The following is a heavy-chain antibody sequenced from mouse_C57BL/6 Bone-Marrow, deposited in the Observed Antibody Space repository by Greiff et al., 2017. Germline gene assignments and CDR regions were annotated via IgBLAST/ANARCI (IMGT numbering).Heavy chain of an antibody. J-gene: IGHJ3*01. D-gene: IGHD2-4*01. Sequence: EVMLVESGGGLVKPGGSLKLSCAASGFTFSSYAMSWVRQTPEKRLEWVATISDGGSYTYYPDNVTGRFTISRDNAKNNLYLQMGHLKSEDTAMYYCARDRRGLRRGFAYWGQGTLVTVSA. CDR3: ARDRRGLRRGFAY. V-gene: IGHV5-4*01. CDR2: ISDGGSYT. CDR1: GFTFSSYA.